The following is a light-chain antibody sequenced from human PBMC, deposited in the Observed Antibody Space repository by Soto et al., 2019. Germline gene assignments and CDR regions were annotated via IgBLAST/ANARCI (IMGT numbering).Light chain of an antibody. CDR1: QSLSGN. CDR3: QQYNIWPRT. Sequence: EIVMTQSPATLSVSPGARAPLSCRARQSLSGNLAWYQQKPGQAPRLLIYGASTRATGIPARFSGSGSATEFTLTISSLQSEDFAVYYCQQYNIWPRTFGQGTKVDIK. CDR2: GAS. V-gene: IGKV3-15*01. J-gene: IGKJ1*01.